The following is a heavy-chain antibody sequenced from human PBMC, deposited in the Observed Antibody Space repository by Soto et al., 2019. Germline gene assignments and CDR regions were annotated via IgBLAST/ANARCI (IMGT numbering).Heavy chain of an antibody. Sequence: QLHLHESGPGLVKPSETLSLSCSVSGDSITRSGFYWAWIRRPPGKELEWIGSMYHTGSTYYKPSLYSRLTMSVDTSKSQFSLRLTSMTAADAGVYFGARVRGGDTHVFDFWGQGARVTVSS. CDR2: MYHTGST. J-gene: IGHJ4*02. V-gene: IGHV4-39*01. CDR3: ARVRGGDTHVFDF. CDR1: GDSITRSGFY. D-gene: IGHD3-10*01.